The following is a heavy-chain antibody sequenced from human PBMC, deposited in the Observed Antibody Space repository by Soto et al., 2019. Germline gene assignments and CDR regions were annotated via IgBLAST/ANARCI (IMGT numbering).Heavy chain of an antibody. CDR2: ISSSSSYI. V-gene: IGHV3-21*01. J-gene: IGHJ6*03. CDR3: ATPVYYDFWSGYFDGYYMDV. CDR1: GFTFSSYS. D-gene: IGHD3-3*01. Sequence: EVQLVESGGGLVKPGGSLRLSCAASGFTFSSYSMNWVRQAPGKGLEWVSSISSSSSYIYYADSVKGRFTISRDNAKNSLYLQVNSLRAEDTAVYYCATPVYYDFWSGYFDGYYMDVWGKGTTVTVSS.